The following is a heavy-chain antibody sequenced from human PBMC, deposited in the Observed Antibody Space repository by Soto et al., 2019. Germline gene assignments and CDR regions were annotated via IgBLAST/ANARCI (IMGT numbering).Heavy chain of an antibody. CDR2: IKSKTDGGTT. CDR3: TTDKPYYYDSSRPDAFDI. V-gene: IGHV3-15*07. D-gene: IGHD3-22*01. CDR1: GFTFSNAW. J-gene: IGHJ3*02. Sequence: GGSLRLSCAASGFTFSNAWMNWVRQAPGKGLEWVGRIKSKTDGGTTDYAAPVKGRFTISRDDSKNTLYLQMNSLKTEDTAVYYCTTDKPYYYDSSRPDAFDIWGQGIMVTLSS.